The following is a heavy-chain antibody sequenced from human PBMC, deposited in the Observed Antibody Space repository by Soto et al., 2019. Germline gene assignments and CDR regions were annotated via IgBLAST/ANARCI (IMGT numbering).Heavy chain of an antibody. CDR1: GFTFSNFW. Sequence: PGGSLRLSCAASGFTFSNFWMHWVRQAPGKGLAWISRIKTDGTFTSYADSVKGRFTISRDNAKNTLYLQMNSLRAEDTAVYYCVRVFSRSSGIAYWGQGTLVTVSS. J-gene: IGHJ4*02. V-gene: IGHV3-74*01. CDR3: VRVFSRSSGIAY. D-gene: IGHD2-21*01. CDR2: IKTDGTFT.